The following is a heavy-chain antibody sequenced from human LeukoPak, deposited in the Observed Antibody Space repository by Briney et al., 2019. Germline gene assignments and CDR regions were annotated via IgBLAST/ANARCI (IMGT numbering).Heavy chain of an antibody. J-gene: IGHJ4*02. CDR1: GFTFDDYF. Sequence: PGGSLRLSCAASGFTFDDYFMHWVRQAQGKGLEWVSMISADGTSAYYADSVKGRFTTSRDNSKNSLYLQLNSLRTEDTALSYCARDMAGSCPDYWGQGTLVTVSS. CDR3: ARDMAGSCPDY. D-gene: IGHD2-15*01. CDR2: ISADGTSA. V-gene: IGHV3-43*02.